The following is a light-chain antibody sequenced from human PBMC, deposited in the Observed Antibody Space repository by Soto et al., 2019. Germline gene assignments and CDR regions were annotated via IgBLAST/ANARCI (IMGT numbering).Light chain of an antibody. V-gene: IGKV3-20*01. CDR1: QSISSNY. Sequence: EIVLTQSPGTLSLSPGERDTLSCRASQSISSNYIAWYQQKPGQAPRLLIYGASSRATGIPDRISGSGSGKXFTLTXIRLEPEDFAVYYCQQYHTSPWTFGQGTKVDIK. CDR2: GAS. CDR3: QQYHTSPWT. J-gene: IGKJ1*01.